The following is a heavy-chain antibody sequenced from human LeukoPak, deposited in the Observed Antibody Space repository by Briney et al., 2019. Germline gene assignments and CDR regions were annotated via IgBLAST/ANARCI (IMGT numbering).Heavy chain of an antibody. CDR2: IYYSGST. V-gene: IGHV4-30-4*01. J-gene: IGHJ3*02. D-gene: IGHD3-22*01. CDR1: GGSISSGDYY. Sequence: SQTLSLTCTVSGGSISSGDYYWSWIRQPPGKGLEWIGYIYYSGSTYYNPSPKSRVTISVDTSKNQFSLKLSSVTAADTAVYYCSGYPVGGAFDIWGQGTMVTVSS. CDR3: SGYPVGGAFDI.